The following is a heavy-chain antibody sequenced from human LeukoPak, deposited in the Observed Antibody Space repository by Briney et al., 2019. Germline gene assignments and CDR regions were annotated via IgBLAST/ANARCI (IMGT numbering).Heavy chain of an antibody. CDR2: ISGDGVST. V-gene: IGHV3-43*02. CDR1: RLSVSSNF. J-gene: IGHJ4*02. CDR3: ARESGKFDY. Sequence: GGSLRLSCAASRLSVSSNFMSWVRQAPGQGLEWVSLISGDGVSTFLTDSVKGRFSISRDNSKNSLFLEMSSLRTEDTAMYYCARESGKFDYWGQGTLVAVSS.